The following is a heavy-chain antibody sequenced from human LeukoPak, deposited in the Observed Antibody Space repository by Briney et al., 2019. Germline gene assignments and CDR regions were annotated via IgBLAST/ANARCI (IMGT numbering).Heavy chain of an antibody. J-gene: IGHJ2*01. CDR1: GGSISSSNW. D-gene: IGHD3-10*01. CDR3: ARDERKSGWYFDL. Sequence: ASGTVSLTCAVSGGSISSSNWWSWVRQPPGKGLEWIGEIYHSGSTNYNPSLKSRVTISVDTSKNQFSLKLSSVTAADTAVYYCARDERKSGWYFDLWGRGTLVTVSS. CDR2: IYHSGST. V-gene: IGHV4-4*02.